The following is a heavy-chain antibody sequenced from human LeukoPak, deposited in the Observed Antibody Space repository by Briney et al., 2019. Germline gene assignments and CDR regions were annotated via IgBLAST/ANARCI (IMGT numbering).Heavy chain of an antibody. Sequence: PSETLSLTCTVSGGSISRSHYYWGWIRQPPGKGLEWIGSIYYSGGTYYNPSLKSRVTISVDTSNSQFSLKLSSVTAADTAVYYCARTYSDILTGYSYWGQGTLVTVSS. CDR3: ARTYSDILTGYSY. J-gene: IGHJ4*02. CDR2: IYYSGGT. CDR1: GGSISRSHYY. V-gene: IGHV4-39*01. D-gene: IGHD3-9*01.